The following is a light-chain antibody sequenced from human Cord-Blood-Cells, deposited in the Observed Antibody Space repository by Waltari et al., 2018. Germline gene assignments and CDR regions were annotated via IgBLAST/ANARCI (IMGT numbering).Light chain of an antibody. CDR1: SLRSYY. Sequence: SSELTQDPAVSVALGQTVRITCQGDSLRSYYASWYQQKPGQAPVLVIYVKNNRPSGIPDRFSGSSSGNTASLTITGAQAEDEADYYCNSRDNSGNHLVFGGGTKLTVL. CDR3: NSRDNSGNHLV. CDR2: VKN. J-gene: IGLJ3*02. V-gene: IGLV3-19*01.